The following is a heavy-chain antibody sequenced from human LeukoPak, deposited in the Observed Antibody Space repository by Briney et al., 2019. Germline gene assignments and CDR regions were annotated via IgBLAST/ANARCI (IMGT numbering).Heavy chain of an antibody. J-gene: IGHJ4*02. V-gene: IGHV4-34*01. CDR3: AKDRRDGAFDY. CDR1: GGSISSYY. Sequence: PSETLSLTCTVSGGSISSYYWSWIRQPPGKGLEWIGEINHSGSTNYNPSLKSRVTISVDTSKNQFSLKLSSVTAADTAVYYCAKDRRDGAFDYWGQGTLVTVSS. CDR2: INHSGST. D-gene: IGHD5-24*01.